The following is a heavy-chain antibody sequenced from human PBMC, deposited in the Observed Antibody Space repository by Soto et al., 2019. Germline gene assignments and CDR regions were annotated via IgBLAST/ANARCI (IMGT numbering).Heavy chain of an antibody. Sequence: GGSLRLSCVASGFSFEDYSMHWIRQVPGKGLEWVSGISSNSYTIRYADSVQGRFTISRDNAKNSLYLQMNSLRPDDAALYYCAKSHVGMVIWPTWFFDLWCRGTLVTVSS. V-gene: IGHV3-9*01. CDR1: GFSFEDYS. J-gene: IGHJ2*01. D-gene: IGHD1-26*01. CDR2: ISSNSYTI. CDR3: AKSHVGMVIWPTWFFDL.